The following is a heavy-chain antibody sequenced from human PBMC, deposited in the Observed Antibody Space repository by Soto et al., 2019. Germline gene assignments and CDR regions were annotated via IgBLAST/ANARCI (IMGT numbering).Heavy chain of an antibody. CDR1: GFSLRDNW. CDR3: ARAVAGASSY. D-gene: IGHD2-2*01. Sequence: EVQLVESGGDLVQPGGSLRLSCEASGFSLRDNWMSWVRQAPGKGLEWVANINQDGSVKYYVDSVKGRFTISRDNAKNSLCLQMNSLTAEDTAVYYCARAVAGASSYWGQGTVVTVSS. J-gene: IGHJ4*02. CDR2: INQDGSVK. V-gene: IGHV3-7*01.